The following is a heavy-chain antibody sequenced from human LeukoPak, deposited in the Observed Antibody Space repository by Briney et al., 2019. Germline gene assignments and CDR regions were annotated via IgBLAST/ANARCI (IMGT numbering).Heavy chain of an antibody. D-gene: IGHD1-14*01. CDR3: ARVPVSDYGMDV. Sequence: GASVKVSCKASGYTFTSYDINWVRQATGQGLEWMGWMNPNSGNTGYAQKFQGRVTMTRNTSIGTAYMELSSLRSEDTAVYYCARVPVSDYGMDVWGQGTTVTVSS. CDR2: MNPNSGNT. J-gene: IGHJ6*02. CDR1: GYTFTSYD. V-gene: IGHV1-8*01.